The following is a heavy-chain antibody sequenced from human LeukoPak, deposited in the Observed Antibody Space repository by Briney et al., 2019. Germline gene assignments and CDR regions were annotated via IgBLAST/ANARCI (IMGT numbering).Heavy chain of an antibody. CDR3: ARVDYNYYFDY. V-gene: IGHV4-39*07. CDR2: IYYSGST. J-gene: IGHJ4*03. D-gene: IGHD5-24*01. CDR1: GGSISSSSYY. Sequence: TSETLSLTCTVSGGSISSSSYYWGWIRQPPGKGLEWIGSIYYSGSTYYNPSLKSRVTISVDTSKNQFSLKLSPVTAADTAVYYCARVDYNYYFDYWGQGTTVTVSS.